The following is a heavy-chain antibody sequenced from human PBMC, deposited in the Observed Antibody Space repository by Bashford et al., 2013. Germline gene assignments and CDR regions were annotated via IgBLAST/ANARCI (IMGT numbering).Heavy chain of an antibody. CDR3: AKDYCAGDCASFFDL. V-gene: IGHV1-46*01. D-gene: IGHD2-21*02. CDR1: GYTFTSYY. J-gene: IGHJ2*01. CDR2: INPSGGST. Sequence: SVKVSCKASGYTFTSYYMHWVRQAPGQGLEWMGIINPSGGSTSYAQKFRAKVSMTRDASIGTAYMELSSLRSDDTAVYYCAKDYCAGDCASFFDLWGRGTLVTVSS.